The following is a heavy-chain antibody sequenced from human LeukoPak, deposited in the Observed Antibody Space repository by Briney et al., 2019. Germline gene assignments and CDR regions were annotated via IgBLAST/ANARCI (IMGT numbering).Heavy chain of an antibody. V-gene: IGHV1-69*01. CDR1: GGTFSSYT. J-gene: IGHJ4*02. Sequence: SVKVSCKASGGTFSSYTISWVRQAPGQELEWMGGIIPIFGTANYAQKFQGRVTITADESTSTAYMELSSLRSEDTAVYYCARDPRPFGYSYGIDYWGQGTLVTVSS. D-gene: IGHD5-18*01. CDR3: ARDPRPFGYSYGIDY. CDR2: IIPIFGTA.